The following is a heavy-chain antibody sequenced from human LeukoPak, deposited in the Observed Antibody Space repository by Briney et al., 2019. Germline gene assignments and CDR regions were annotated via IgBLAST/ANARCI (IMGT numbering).Heavy chain of an antibody. CDR2: IYCSGST. D-gene: IGHD3-10*01. Sequence: SETLSLTCTVSGGSISSYYWSWIRQPPGKGLEWIGYIYCSGSTNYNPSLKSRVTISVDTSKNQFSLKLNSVTAADTAVYFCARRTRVGWYFDLWGRGTPVTASS. CDR1: GGSISSYY. V-gene: IGHV4-59*12. J-gene: IGHJ2*01. CDR3: ARRTRVGWYFDL.